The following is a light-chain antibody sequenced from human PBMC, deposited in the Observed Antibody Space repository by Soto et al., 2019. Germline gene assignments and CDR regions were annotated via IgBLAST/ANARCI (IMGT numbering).Light chain of an antibody. Sequence: EIVMTQSPATLSVSPGERATLSCRASQSVSSNLAWHQQKPGQAPRLLIYGASTRATGIPARFSGSGSGTEFTLTISSLQSEDFAVYYCQQYSNWPYTFGQGTKLEIK. CDR3: QQYSNWPYT. V-gene: IGKV3-15*01. CDR1: QSVSSN. CDR2: GAS. J-gene: IGKJ2*01.